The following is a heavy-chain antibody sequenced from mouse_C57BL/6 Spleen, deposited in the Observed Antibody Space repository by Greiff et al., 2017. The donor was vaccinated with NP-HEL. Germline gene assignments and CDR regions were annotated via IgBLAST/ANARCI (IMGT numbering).Heavy chain of an antibody. CDR2: IDPSDSYT. D-gene: IGHD1-1*01. CDR3: ATYGSSYRWYFDV. Sequence: VQLQQPGAELVRPGTSVKLSCKASGYTFTSYWMHWVKQRPGQGLEWIGVIDPSDSYTNYNQKFKGKATLTVDTSSSTAYMQLSSLTSEDSAVYYCATYGSSYRWYFDVWGTGTTVTVSS. V-gene: IGHV1-59*01. J-gene: IGHJ1*03. CDR1: GYTFTSYW.